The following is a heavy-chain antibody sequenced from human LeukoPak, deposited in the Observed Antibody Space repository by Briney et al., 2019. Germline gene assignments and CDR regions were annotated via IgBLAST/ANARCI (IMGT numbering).Heavy chain of an antibody. CDR1: GYTFTIYD. J-gene: IGHJ6*02. V-gene: IGHV1-8*01. D-gene: IGHD2-2*01. CDR2: MNPNSGNT. Sequence: ASVKVSCKASGYTFTIYDINWVRQATGQGLEWMGWMNPNSGNTGYAQKFQGRVTMTRNTSISTAYMELSSLRSEDTAVYYCARGTWVPAKSLYGMDVWGQGTTVTVSS. CDR3: ARGTWVPAKSLYGMDV.